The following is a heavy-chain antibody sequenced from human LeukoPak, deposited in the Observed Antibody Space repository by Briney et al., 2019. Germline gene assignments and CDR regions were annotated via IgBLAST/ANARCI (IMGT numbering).Heavy chain of an antibody. Sequence: SETLSLTCTVSGGSISSYYWSWIRQPPGKGLEGIVYISYTGSANYNPSLKSRVTISVDTSKNKFSLKLSSVTAADTAVYYCAGRVGDSAFDIWGPGTMVTVSS. CDR1: GGSISSYY. D-gene: IGHD1-26*01. CDR3: AGRVGDSAFDI. J-gene: IGHJ3*02. V-gene: IGHV4-59*08. CDR2: ISYTGSA.